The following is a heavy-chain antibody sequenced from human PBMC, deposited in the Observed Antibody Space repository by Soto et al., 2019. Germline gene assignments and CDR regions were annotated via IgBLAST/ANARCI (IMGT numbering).Heavy chain of an antibody. V-gene: IGHV3-23*01. CDR3: APDIVLMVYVKFDY. Sequence: EVQLLESGGGLVQPGGSLRLSCAASGFTFSSDAMSWVRQAPGKGLEWVSDVSFDGGTTYYADSVKGRFTISRDNSKNTLYLQMNSPRAEDTAVYYCAPDIVLMVYVKFDYWGQGTLVTVSS. J-gene: IGHJ4*02. D-gene: IGHD2-8*01. CDR1: GFTFSSDA. CDR2: VSFDGGTT.